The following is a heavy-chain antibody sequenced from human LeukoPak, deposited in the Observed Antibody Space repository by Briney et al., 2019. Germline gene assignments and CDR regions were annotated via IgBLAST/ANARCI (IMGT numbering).Heavy chain of an antibody. J-gene: IGHJ6*02. CDR3: ARGGVIYYDFWSGYYLPQSRTYGMDV. Sequence: SETLPLTCAVYGGSFSGYYWSWIRQPPGKGLEWIGEINHSGSTNYNPSLKSRVTISVDTSKNQFSLKLSSVTAADTAVYYCARGGVIYYDFWSGYYLPQSRTYGMDVWGQGTTVTVSS. CDR2: INHSGST. V-gene: IGHV4-34*01. D-gene: IGHD3-3*01. CDR1: GGSFSGYY.